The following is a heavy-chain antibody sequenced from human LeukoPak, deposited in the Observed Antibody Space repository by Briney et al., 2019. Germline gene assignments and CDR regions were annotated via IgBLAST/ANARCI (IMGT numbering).Heavy chain of an antibody. V-gene: IGHV1-58*01. Sequence: SVKVSCKTSGFTFSTSAVQWVRQARGQRLEWIGWNIVGSGATNYAQSLQGRFTITRDMSTNTAYMELSSLGSEDSAVYYCAAELYGVYTDCCTFHLWGQGTLVTVSS. CDR3: AAELYGVYTDCCTFHL. CDR2: NIVGSGAT. J-gene: IGHJ3*01. CDR1: GFTFSTSA. D-gene: IGHD4-17*01.